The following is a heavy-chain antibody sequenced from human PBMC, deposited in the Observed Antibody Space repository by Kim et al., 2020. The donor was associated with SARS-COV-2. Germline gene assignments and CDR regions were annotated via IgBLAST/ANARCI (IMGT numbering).Heavy chain of an antibody. D-gene: IGHD3-9*01. V-gene: IGHV5-10-1*01. Sequence: GESLKISCKGSGYSFTSYWISWVRQMPGKGLEWMGRIDPSDSYTNYSPSFQGHVTISADKSISTAYLQWSSLKASDTAMYYCAVLSPPNYDILTGPHKVDYWGQGTLVTVSS. J-gene: IGHJ4*02. CDR3: AVLSPPNYDILTGPHKVDY. CDR1: GYSFTSYW. CDR2: IDPSDSYT.